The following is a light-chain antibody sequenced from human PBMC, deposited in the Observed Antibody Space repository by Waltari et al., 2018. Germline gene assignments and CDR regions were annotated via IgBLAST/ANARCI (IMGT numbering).Light chain of an antibody. CDR1: SGSVSPTSY. Sequence: QTVVTQEPSLSVSPGGTVTPTCPLSSGSVSPTSYPSWYQQTPGQAPRTLVYKANARSSGVPDRFSGSILGNTAALTITGAQADDESDYYCALYMGSGIWVFGGGTKLTVL. J-gene: IGLJ3*02. CDR2: KAN. CDR3: ALYMGSGIWV. V-gene: IGLV8-61*01.